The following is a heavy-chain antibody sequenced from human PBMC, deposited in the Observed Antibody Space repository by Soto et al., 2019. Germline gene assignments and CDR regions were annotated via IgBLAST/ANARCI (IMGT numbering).Heavy chain of an antibody. CDR3: ARGKSWDVLVPAAYNYYYYYGMDV. V-gene: IGHV1-8*01. CDR1: GYTFTSYD. J-gene: IGHJ6*02. D-gene: IGHD2-2*01. Sequence: QVQLVQSGAEVKKPGASVKVSCKASGYTFTSYDINWVRQATGQGLEWMGWMNPNSGNTGYAQKFQGRVTMTRNTSISTAYMELSSLRSEDTAVYYCARGKSWDVLVPAAYNYYYYYGMDVWGQGTTVTVSS. CDR2: MNPNSGNT.